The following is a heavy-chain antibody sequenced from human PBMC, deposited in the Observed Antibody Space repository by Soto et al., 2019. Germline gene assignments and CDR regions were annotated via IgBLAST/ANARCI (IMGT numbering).Heavy chain of an antibody. J-gene: IGHJ4*02. CDR1: GFTFDDYA. CDR2: ISWNSGNL. D-gene: IGHD4-17*01. V-gene: IGHV3-9*01. CDR3: AKGASSTVFAFNDY. Sequence: EVQLVESGGGLVQPGRSLRLSCAASGFTFDDYAMHWVRQGPGKGLEWVSSISWNSGNLGYADSVKGRFTSSRDNAKNSLYLQLISLRGEDTALYYCAKGASSTVFAFNDYWGQGTLVTVSS.